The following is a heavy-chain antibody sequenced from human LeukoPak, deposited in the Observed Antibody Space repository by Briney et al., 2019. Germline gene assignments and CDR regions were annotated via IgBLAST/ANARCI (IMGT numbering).Heavy chain of an antibody. J-gene: IGHJ3*02. V-gene: IGHV3-9*01. CDR1: GFTFDDYV. Sequence: GGSLRLSCAVSGFTFDDYVMHWVRQAPGKGLEWVSGISWNGGSIAYAASVKGRFTISRDNAKHSLYLLMESLRDDDTAVYYCARIKTAVIDAFDIWGQGTMVTVSS. D-gene: IGHD2-15*01. CDR3: ARIKTAVIDAFDI. CDR2: ISWNGGSI.